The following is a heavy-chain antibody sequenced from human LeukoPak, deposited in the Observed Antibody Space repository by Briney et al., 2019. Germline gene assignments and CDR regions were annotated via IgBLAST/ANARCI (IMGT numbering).Heavy chain of an antibody. D-gene: IGHD3-9*01. V-gene: IGHV4-59*12. CDR1: GGSIAGFY. Sequence: ASETLSLTCTVSGGSIAGFYWSWFRQSPGKGLEWIGYMYYSGSTYYNPSHKSRVSLSVDTSKNQFSLKLSSVTAADTAVYYCARAGYDILTGYCGAFDIWGQGTMVIVSS. J-gene: IGHJ3*02. CDR2: MYYSGST. CDR3: ARAGYDILTGYCGAFDI.